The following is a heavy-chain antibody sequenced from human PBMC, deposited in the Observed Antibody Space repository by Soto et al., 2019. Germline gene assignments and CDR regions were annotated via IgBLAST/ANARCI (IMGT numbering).Heavy chain of an antibody. D-gene: IGHD3-3*01. J-gene: IGHJ6*02. CDR2: FDPEDGET. CDR1: GYTLTELS. V-gene: IGHV1-24*01. Sequence: GASVKVSCKVSGYTLTELSMHWVRQAPGKGLEWMGGFDPEDGETIYAQKFQGRVTMTEDTSTDTAYMELSSLRSEDTAVYYCATAVYYAFWSGPLDYYYGMDVWGQGTMVTVYS. CDR3: ATAVYYAFWSGPLDYYYGMDV.